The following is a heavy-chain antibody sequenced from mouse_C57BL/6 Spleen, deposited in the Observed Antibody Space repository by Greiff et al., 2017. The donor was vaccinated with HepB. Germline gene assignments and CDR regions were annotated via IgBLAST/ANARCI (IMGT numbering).Heavy chain of an antibody. J-gene: IGHJ4*01. CDR3: ASHYYGSSYVAMDY. D-gene: IGHD1-1*01. CDR2: IDPNSGGT. CDR1: GYTFTSYW. Sequence: VQLQQPGAELVKPGASVKLSCKASGYTFTSYWMHWVKQRPGRGLEWIGRIDPNSGGTKYNEQFKSKATLTVDKPSSTAYMQLSSLTSEDSAVYYCASHYYGSSYVAMDYWGQGTSVTVSS. V-gene: IGHV1-72*01.